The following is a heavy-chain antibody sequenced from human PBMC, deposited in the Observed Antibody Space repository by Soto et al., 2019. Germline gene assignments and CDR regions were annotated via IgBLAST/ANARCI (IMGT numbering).Heavy chain of an antibody. D-gene: IGHD3-3*01. CDR1: GYSISSGYY. CDR3: ARENSGRRFLGSWFDP. J-gene: IGHJ5*02. Sequence: SETLSLTCAVSGYSISSGYYWGWIRQPPGKGLEWIGSIYHSGSTYYNPSLKSRVTISVDTSKNQFSLKLSSVTAADTAVYYCARENSGRRFLGSWFDPWGQGTLVTVSS. CDR2: IYHSGST. V-gene: IGHV4-38-2*02.